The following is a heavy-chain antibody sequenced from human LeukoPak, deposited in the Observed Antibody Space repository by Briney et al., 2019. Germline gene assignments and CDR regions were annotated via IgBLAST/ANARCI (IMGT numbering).Heavy chain of an antibody. CDR1: GFTFGDYD. D-gene: IGHD6-19*01. CDR2: IRSKAYGGTT. J-gene: IGHJ3*02. V-gene: IGHV3-49*04. CDR3: AREGVADNAFDI. Sequence: GGSLRLSCTASGFTFGDYDMSWVRQAPGKGLEWVGFIRSKAYGGTTEYAASVKGRFTISRDDSKSIVYLQMNSLKTEDTAVYYCAREGVADNAFDIWGQGTMVTVSS.